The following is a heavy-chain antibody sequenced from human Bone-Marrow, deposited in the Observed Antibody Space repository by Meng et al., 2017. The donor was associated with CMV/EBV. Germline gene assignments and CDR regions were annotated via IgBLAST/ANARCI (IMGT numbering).Heavy chain of an antibody. V-gene: IGHV1-69*06. Sequence: SVKVSCKASGYTFTGYYMHWVRQAPGQGLEWMGGIIPIFGTANYAQKFQGRVTITADKSTSTAYMELSSLRSEDTAVYYCAREEKVQDIVVVVAANLFVPYGMDVWGQGTTVTVSS. D-gene: IGHD2-15*01. CDR3: AREEKVQDIVVVVAANLFVPYGMDV. J-gene: IGHJ6*02. CDR1: GYTFTGYY. CDR2: IIPIFGTA.